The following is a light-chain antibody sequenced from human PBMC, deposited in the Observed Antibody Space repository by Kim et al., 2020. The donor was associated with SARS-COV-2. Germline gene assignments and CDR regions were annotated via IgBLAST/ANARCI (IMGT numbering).Light chain of an antibody. CDR2: SNN. CDR1: ISNIGTNT. V-gene: IGLV1-44*01. CDR3: AAWDDSRTVL. Sequence: ELTQPPSASGTPGQRVTISCSGSISNIGTNTVNWYQQLPGTAPKLLIYSNNQRPSGVPDRFSGSKSGTSASLGISGLQSDDEADYYCAAWDDSRTVLFGGGTQLTVL. J-gene: IGLJ2*01.